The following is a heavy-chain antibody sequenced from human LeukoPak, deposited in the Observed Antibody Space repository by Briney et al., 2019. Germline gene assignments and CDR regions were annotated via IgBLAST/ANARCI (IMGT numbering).Heavy chain of an antibody. V-gene: IGHV3-23*01. CDR3: AKNGEVDFWSGYYYFDY. D-gene: IGHD3-3*01. J-gene: IGHJ4*02. CDR2: ISGSGGST. CDR1: GFTFSSYA. Sequence: PGGSLRLSCAASGFTFSSYAMNWVRQAPGKGLEWVSAISGSGGSTYYADSVKGRFTISRDNSKNTLSLPMNSLRAEDTAVYYCAKNGEVDFWSGYYYFDYWGRGTRVTVSS.